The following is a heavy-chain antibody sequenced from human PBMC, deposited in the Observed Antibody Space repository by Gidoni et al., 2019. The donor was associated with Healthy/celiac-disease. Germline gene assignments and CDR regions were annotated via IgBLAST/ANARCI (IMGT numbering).Heavy chain of an antibody. CDR2: IYYSGST. V-gene: IGHV4-59*01. D-gene: IGHD6-13*01. CDR1: GGSISSYY. J-gene: IGHJ4*02. Sequence: QVQLQESGPGLVTPSETLSLTCTVSGGSISSYYWSWIRQPPGKGLEWIGYIYYSGSTNYNPSLKSRVTISVDTSKNQFSLKLSSVTAADTAVYYCARVAMAAALFDYWGQGTLVTVSS. CDR3: ARVAMAAALFDY.